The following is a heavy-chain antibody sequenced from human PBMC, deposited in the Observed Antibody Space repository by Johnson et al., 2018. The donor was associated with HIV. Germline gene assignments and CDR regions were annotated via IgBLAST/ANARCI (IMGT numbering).Heavy chain of an antibody. CDR1: GFTFSSYW. CDR3: TTLWGSPDAFDI. Sequence: VPLVESGGGLVQPGGSLRLSCAASGFTFSSYWMSWVRQAPGKGLEWVANIKQDGSEKYYVDSVKGRFTISRDNAKNSLYLQMNSLKTEDTAVYYCTTLWGSPDAFDIWGQGTMVTVSS. J-gene: IGHJ3*02. CDR2: IKQDGSEK. D-gene: IGHD3-16*01. V-gene: IGHV3-7*03.